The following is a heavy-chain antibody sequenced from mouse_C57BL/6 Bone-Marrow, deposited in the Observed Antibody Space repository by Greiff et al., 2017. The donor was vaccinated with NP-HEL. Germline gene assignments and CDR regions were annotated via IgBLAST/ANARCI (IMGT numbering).Heavy chain of an antibody. D-gene: IGHD1-1*01. CDR3: ARDYYGSSYYFDY. CDR2: IYPRDGST. J-gene: IGHJ2*01. V-gene: IGHV1-85*01. Sequence: QVQLQQSGPELVKPGASVKLSCKASGYTFTSYDLNWVKQRPGPGLEWIGWIYPRDGSTKYNEQFKGKATLTVDTSSSTAYMELHSLTSEDSAVYFCARDYYGSSYYFDYWGQGTTLTVSS. CDR1: GYTFTSYD.